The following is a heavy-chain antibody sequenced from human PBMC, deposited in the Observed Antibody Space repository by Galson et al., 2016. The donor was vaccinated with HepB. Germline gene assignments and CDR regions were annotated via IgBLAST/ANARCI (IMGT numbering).Heavy chain of an antibody. J-gene: IGHJ4*02. CDR3: VTGFGGSGSY. CDR1: GFSFSRYV. V-gene: IGHV3-64D*09. CDR2: IGSDGRST. Sequence: SLRLSCAASGFSFSRYVMFWVRQAPGKGLEFVSAIGSDGRSTHYADSLRGRFTVSRDNSKNMLYLQMSSLTAEDTAVYYCVTGFGGSGSYWGQGTLVTVSS. D-gene: IGHD3-10*01.